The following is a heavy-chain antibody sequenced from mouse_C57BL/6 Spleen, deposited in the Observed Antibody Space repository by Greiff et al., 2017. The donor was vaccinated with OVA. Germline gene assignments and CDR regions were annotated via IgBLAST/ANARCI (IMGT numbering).Heavy chain of an antibody. Sequence: QVQLQQPGAELVKPGASVKVSCKASGYTFTSYRMHWVKQRPGQGLEWIGRIHPSDSDTNYNQKFKGKATLTVDKSSSTAYMQLSSLRSEDSAVYYCATTVVALRAFDCWGQGTTLTVSS. J-gene: IGHJ2*01. CDR2: IHPSDSDT. V-gene: IGHV1-74*01. D-gene: IGHD1-1*01. CDR3: ATTVVALRAFDC. CDR1: GYTFTSYR.